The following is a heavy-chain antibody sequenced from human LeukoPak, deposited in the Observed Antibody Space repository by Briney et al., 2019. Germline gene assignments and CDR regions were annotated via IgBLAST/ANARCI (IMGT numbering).Heavy chain of an antibody. V-gene: IGHV6-1*01. J-gene: IGHJ4*02. Sequence: SQTLSLTCALSGDSVSSNSAASNWIRQSPSRGLEWLGRTYYRSKWYNDYAVSVKSRITINPDTSKNQFSLQLNSVTPEDTAVYYCARVYSSGWQSGPCFDYWGQGTLVTVSS. CDR1: GDSVSSNSAA. D-gene: IGHD6-19*01. CDR2: TYYRSKWYN. CDR3: ARVYSSGWQSGPCFDY.